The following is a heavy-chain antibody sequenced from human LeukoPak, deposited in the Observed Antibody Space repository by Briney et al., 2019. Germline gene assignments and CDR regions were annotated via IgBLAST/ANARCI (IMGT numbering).Heavy chain of an antibody. CDR1: GFTFSSYA. D-gene: IGHD3-9*01. V-gene: IGHV3-23*01. CDR3: AKYPPRIRYFDWPKDY. CDR2: ISGSGGST. J-gene: IGHJ4*02. Sequence: GGSLRLSCAASGFTFSSYAMSWVRQAPGKGLEWVSAISGSGGSTYYADSVKGRFTISRDNSKNTLYLQMNSLRAEDTAVYYCAKYPPRIRYFDWPKDYWGQGTLVTVSS.